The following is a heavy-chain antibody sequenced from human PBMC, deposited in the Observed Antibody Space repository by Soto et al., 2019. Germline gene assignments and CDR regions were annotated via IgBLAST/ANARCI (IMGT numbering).Heavy chain of an antibody. D-gene: IGHD1-1*01. CDR1: GYAFTTYG. CDR2: ISAHNGNT. CDR3: ARGRYGDY. V-gene: IGHV1-18*01. J-gene: IGHJ4*02. Sequence: QVHLVQSGAEVKKPGASVKVSCQASGYAFTTYGITWVRQAPGRGLEWMGWISAHNGNTNYAQKLQGRVTVTRATSTSTAYMELRSLRSDDTAVYYCARGRYGDYWGQGALVTVSS.